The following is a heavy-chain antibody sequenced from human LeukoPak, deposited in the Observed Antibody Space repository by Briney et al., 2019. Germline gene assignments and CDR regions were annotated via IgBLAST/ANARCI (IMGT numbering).Heavy chain of an antibody. CDR2: IKQDGSEK. CDR1: GFTFSSYA. Sequence: GGSLRLSCAASGFTFSSYAMSWVRQAPGKGLEWVANIKQDGSEKYYVDSVKGRFTISRDNAKNSLYLQMNSLRAEDTAVYYCARDPTPEYSSSSGDYWGQGTLVTVSS. CDR3: ARDPTPEYSSSSGDY. J-gene: IGHJ4*02. D-gene: IGHD6-6*01. V-gene: IGHV3-7*01.